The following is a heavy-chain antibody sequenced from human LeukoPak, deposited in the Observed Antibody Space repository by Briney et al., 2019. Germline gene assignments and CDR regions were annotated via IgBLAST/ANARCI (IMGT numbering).Heavy chain of an antibody. V-gene: IGHV4-59*01. CDR2: IYYSGSN. CDR1: GGSISSYY. J-gene: IGHJ3*01. Sequence: SETLSLTCTVPGGSISSYYWRWIRQPPGKGLEGIGYIYYSGSNNYNSSPKSRVSISVDPSKNQFSLKLSSVPAADTAVYYCARGYSYVMGAFDVWGQGTMVTVSS. D-gene: IGHD5-18*01. CDR3: ARGYSYVMGAFDV.